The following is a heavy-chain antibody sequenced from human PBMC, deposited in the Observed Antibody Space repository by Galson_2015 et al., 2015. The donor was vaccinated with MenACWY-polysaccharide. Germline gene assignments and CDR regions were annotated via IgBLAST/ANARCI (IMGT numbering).Heavy chain of an antibody. CDR3: ASTRDCSSTSCCSSYYYYMDV. D-gene: IGHD2-2*01. Sequence: SVKVSCKASGGTFSSYAISWVRQAPGQGLEWMGGIIPIFGTANYAQKFQSRVTITADESTSTAYMELSSLRSEDTAVYYCASTRDCSSTSCCSSYYYYMDVWGKGTTVTVSS. CDR2: IIPIFGTA. J-gene: IGHJ6*03. V-gene: IGHV1-69*13. CDR1: GGTFSSYA.